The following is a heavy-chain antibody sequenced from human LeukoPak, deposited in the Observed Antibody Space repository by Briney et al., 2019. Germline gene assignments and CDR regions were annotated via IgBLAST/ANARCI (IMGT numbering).Heavy chain of an antibody. D-gene: IGHD5-12*01. V-gene: IGHV1-18*01. CDR1: GYTFTTYD. J-gene: IGHJ4*02. CDR3: ARGSYGNGYAIDY. Sequence: ASVTVSCKTSGYTFTTYDISWVRQAPGQGLEWMGWISVYNGSTNYAQKLRGRVTMTTDTSTNTAYMELRSLRSDDTAVYYCARGSYGNGYAIDYWGQGTLVTVSS. CDR2: ISVYNGST.